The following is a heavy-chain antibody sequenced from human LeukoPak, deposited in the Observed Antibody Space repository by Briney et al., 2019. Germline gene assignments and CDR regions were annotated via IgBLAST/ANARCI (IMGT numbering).Heavy chain of an antibody. J-gene: IGHJ3*01. Sequence: GGSLRLSCTVSGFTVSINSMSWVRQAPGKGLEWVSFIYSGGNTHYSDSVKGRFTISRDNSKNTLYLQMNSLRAEDTAVYYCARDCRRWNGVFDVWGQGTTVSVSS. CDR2: IYSGGNT. V-gene: IGHV3-66*01. CDR3: ARDCRRWNGVFDV. D-gene: IGHD1-1*01. CDR1: GFTVSINS.